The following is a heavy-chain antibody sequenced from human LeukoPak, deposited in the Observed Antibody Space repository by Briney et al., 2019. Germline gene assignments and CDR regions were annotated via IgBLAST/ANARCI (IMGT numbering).Heavy chain of an antibody. J-gene: IGHJ4*02. CDR1: GFTFSSYA. CDR2: SSSNGGST. D-gene: IGHD5-18*01. Sequence: GGSLRLSCAASGFTFSSYAMHWVRQAPGKGLEYVSASSSNGGSTYYANSVKGRFTISRDNSKNTLYLQMGSLRAEDMAVYYCARVLGYSYGHAYPDYWGQGTLVTVSS. V-gene: IGHV3-64*01. CDR3: ARVLGYSYGHAYPDY.